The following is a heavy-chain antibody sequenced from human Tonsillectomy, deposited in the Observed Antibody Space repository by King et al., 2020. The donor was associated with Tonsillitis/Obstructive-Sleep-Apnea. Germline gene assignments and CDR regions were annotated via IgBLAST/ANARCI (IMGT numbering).Heavy chain of an antibody. V-gene: IGHV3-33*01. CDR2: IWYDGSNK. D-gene: IGHD3-22*01. CDR3: ARDEEDRHYYDSSGYYY. CDR1: GFTFSSYG. J-gene: IGHJ4*02. Sequence: QLVQSGGGVVQPGRSLRLSCAASGFTFSSYGMHWVRQAPGKGLEWVAVIWYDGSNKYYAVSVKGRFTISRENSKNTLYLQMNSLRAEDTAVYYCARDEEDRHYYDSSGYYYWGQGTLVTVSS.